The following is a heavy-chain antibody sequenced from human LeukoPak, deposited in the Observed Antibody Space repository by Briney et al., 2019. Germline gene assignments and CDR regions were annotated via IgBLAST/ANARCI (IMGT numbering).Heavy chain of an antibody. D-gene: IGHD4-17*01. Sequence: GGSLRLSCAASRFTFSTYSMNWVRQAPGRGLEWVSYISSSSTNIYYKDSVKGRFTISRDNAKNSLYLHMSSLRAEDTAVYYCVRNDGDNAFDIWGQGTMVIVSS. CDR3: VRNDGDNAFDI. CDR1: RFTFSTYS. CDR2: ISSSSTNI. J-gene: IGHJ3*02. V-gene: IGHV3-48*01.